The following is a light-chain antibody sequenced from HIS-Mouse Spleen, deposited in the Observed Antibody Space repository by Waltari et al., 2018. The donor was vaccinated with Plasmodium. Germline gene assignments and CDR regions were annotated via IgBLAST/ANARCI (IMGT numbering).Light chain of an antibody. CDR3: GTWDSSLSAGVV. V-gene: IGLV1-51*01. J-gene: IGLJ2*01. CDR1: SSHIGNHY. CDR2: ENN. Sequence: QSVLTQPPSVSAAPGQKVTIPRTGTSSHIGNHYVLCYQQLPGTAPKLLIYENNNGPSGIPDRFYGSQFGTSATLGINGLKTGDEADYYCGTWDSSLSAGVVFGGGTKLTVL.